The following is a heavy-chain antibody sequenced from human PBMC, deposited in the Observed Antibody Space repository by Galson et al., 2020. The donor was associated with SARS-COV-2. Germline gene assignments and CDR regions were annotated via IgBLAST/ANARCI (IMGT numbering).Heavy chain of an antibody. V-gene: IGHV2-26*01. CDR3: ERVWVEPGVWGVYYDYYMDG. CDR1: GFSLNHARMA. CDR2: IFSNDQK. Sequence: YGPTLVKPTETLTLTCTVSGFSLNHARMAVSWIRQPPGKALEWLAHIFSNDQKSYSTSLKTRLTIPKDASKSQVVLTMTDFHPVDTATYYCERVWVEPGVWGVYYDYYMDGLGRGTTVSV. J-gene: IGHJ6*03. D-gene: IGHD3-16*01.